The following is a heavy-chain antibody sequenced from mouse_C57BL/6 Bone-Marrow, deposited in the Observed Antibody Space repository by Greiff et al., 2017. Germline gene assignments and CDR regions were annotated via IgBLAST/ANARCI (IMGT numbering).Heavy chain of an antibody. D-gene: IGHD1-1*01. V-gene: IGHV10-1*01. CDR1: GFSFNTYA. CDR3: VRQSVYYYGSMDY. J-gene: IGHJ4*01. CDR2: IRSKSNNYAT. Sequence: EVMLVESGGGLVQPKGSLKLSCAASGFSFNTYAMNWVRQAPGKGLEWVARIRSKSNNYATYYADSVKDRFTISRDDSESMLYLQMNNLKTEDTAMYYCVRQSVYYYGSMDYWGQGTSVTVSS.